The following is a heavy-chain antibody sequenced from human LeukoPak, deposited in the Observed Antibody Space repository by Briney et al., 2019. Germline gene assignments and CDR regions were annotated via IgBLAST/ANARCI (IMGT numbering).Heavy chain of an antibody. V-gene: IGHV1-2*02. Sequence: ASVKVSCKASGYTFTSYGISWVRQAPGQGLEWMGWINPNSGGAKYAQKFQGRISMTRDTSISAAYVGLSRLTSDDTAVYYCAKGRVVAGTKSLTYHWFDPWGQGTLVTVSS. CDR2: INPNSGGA. CDR3: AKGRVVAGTKSLTYHWFDP. D-gene: IGHD6-19*01. J-gene: IGHJ5*02. CDR1: GYTFTSYG.